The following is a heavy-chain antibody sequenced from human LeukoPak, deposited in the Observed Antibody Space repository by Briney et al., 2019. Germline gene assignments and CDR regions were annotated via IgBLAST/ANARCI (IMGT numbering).Heavy chain of an antibody. CDR2: FDPEGGET. CDR3: ATPVPGYCTNGVCYYFDY. Sequence: ASVKVSCKVSGYTLTELSMHWVRQAPGKGLEWMGGFDPEGGETIYAQKFQGRVTMTEDTSTDTAYMELSSLRSEDTAVYYCATPVPGYCTNGVCYYFDYWGQGTLVTVSS. CDR1: GYTLTELS. D-gene: IGHD2-8*01. V-gene: IGHV1-24*01. J-gene: IGHJ4*02.